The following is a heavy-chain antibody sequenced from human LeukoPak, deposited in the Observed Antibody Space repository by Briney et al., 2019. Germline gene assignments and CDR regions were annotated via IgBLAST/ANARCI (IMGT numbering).Heavy chain of an antibody. D-gene: IGHD2-2*01. V-gene: IGHV1-8*01. CDR2: MGPRNGYT. J-gene: IGHJ6*03. CDR3: ARGVYQLLSVHYYMDV. CDR1: GYTFSTYD. Sequence: ASVKVSCKASGYTFSTYDISWVRQAPGQGLEWMGWMGPRNGYTGYAQQFQGRITMTRDTSINTAYMGLSSLTADDTAVYYCARGVYQLLSVHYYMDVWGKGTTVTVSS.